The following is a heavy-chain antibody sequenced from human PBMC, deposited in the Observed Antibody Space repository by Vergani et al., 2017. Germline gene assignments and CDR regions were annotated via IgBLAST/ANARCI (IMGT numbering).Heavy chain of an antibody. D-gene: IGHD3-9*01. V-gene: IGHV3-23*01. CDR3: AKDLITISRGWYFDL. Sequence: EVQLLESGGGLVQPGGSLRLSCAASVFTFSSYAMSWVRQAPGKGLEWVSAISGSGGSTYYADSVKGRFTISRDNSKNTLYLQLNSLRAEDTAVYYCAKDLITISRGWYFDLWGRGTLVTVSS. CDR2: ISGSGGST. J-gene: IGHJ2*01. CDR1: VFTFSSYA.